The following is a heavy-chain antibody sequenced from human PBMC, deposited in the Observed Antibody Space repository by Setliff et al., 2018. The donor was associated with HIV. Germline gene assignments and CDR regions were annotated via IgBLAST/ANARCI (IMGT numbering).Heavy chain of an antibody. CDR3: GGNGYYSIDY. CDR2: IYHSGST. V-gene: IGHV4-4*02. J-gene: IGHJ4*02. CDR1: GGSISSNW. D-gene: IGHD3-22*01. Sequence: SETLSLTCAVSGGSISSNWWSWVRQSPGKGLEWIGEIYHSGSTHYNPSLPSRVTISVDKSKSQFSLKLNSVTAADTAVYYCGGNGYYSIDYWGQGTLVTVS.